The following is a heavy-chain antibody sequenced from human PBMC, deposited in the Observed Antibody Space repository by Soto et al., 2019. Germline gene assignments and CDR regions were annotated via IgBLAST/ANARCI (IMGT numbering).Heavy chain of an antibody. CDR2: INPNSGGT. D-gene: IGHD6-13*01. CDR3: ARGQESYSSSWYNY. V-gene: IGHV1-2*02. CDR1: GYTFTGYY. J-gene: IGHJ4*02. Sequence: ASVKVSCKASGYTFTGYYMHWVRQAPGQGLEWMGWINPNSGGTNYAQKFQGRVTMTRDTSISTAYMELSRLRSDDTAVYYCARGQESYSSSWYNYWGQGTLVTVSS.